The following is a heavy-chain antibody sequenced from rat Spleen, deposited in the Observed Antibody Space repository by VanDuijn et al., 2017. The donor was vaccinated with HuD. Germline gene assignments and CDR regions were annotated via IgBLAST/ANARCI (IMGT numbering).Heavy chain of an antibody. J-gene: IGHJ4*01. CDR1: GFTFNNYW. V-gene: IGHV5S13*01. D-gene: IGHD5-1*01. CDR2: ISTGGGNT. Sequence: EVQLVESGGDLVQPGRSLKLSCVASGFTFNNYWMTWIRQAPGKGLEWVASISTGGGNTYYRDSVKGRFSISRDNAKNTQYLQMDSLRSEDTATYYCARHSGTARGVMDAWGQGASVTVSS. CDR3: ARHSGTARGVMDA.